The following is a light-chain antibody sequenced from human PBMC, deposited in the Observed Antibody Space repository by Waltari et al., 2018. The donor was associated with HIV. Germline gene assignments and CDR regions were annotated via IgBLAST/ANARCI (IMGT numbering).Light chain of an antibody. CDR2: DVS. V-gene: IGLV2-14*01. J-gene: IGLJ3*02. Sequence: QSVLTQPASVSGSPGQSITISCTGTSSDVGGYNYVSWYQQHPGKAPKLMIYDVSNLPAGFSYRFSGSKSGNTASLTISGLQAEDEADYYCSSYTTSSTWVFGGGTKLTVL. CDR1: SSDVGGYNY. CDR3: SSYTTSSTWV.